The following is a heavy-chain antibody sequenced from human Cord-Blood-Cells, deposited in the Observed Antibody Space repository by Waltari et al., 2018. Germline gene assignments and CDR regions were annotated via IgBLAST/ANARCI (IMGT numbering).Heavy chain of an antibody. CDR2: INPNSGGT. Sequence: QVQLVQSGAEVKKPGASVKVSCKASGYTFTGYYMHWVRQAPGQGIEWMGWINPNSGGTNYAQKFQGRVTMTRDTSISTAYMELSRLRSDDTAVYYCARGYCSSTSCYPHNYYYYYMDVWGKGTTVTVSS. CDR1: GYTFTGYY. V-gene: IGHV1-2*02. D-gene: IGHD2-2*01. CDR3: ARGYCSSTSCYPHNYYYYYMDV. J-gene: IGHJ6*03.